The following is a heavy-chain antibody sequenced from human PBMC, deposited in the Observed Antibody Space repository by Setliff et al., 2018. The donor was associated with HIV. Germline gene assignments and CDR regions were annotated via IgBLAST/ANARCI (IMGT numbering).Heavy chain of an antibody. D-gene: IGHD1-26*01. V-gene: IGHV3-30-3*01. CDR2: MSTGGGIK. J-gene: IGHJ4*02. Sequence: GGSLRLACAATGFTFSSYVLHWVRQAPGKGLEWVAVMSTGGGIKICADSVKGRFTISRDNSRNTLFLQMNNLRPEDTATYYCVRDPIEGSPDYFDYWGQGALVTVSS. CDR1: GFTFSSYV. CDR3: VRDPIEGSPDYFDY.